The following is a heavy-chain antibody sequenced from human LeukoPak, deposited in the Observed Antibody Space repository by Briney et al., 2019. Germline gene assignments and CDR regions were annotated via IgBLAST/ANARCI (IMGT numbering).Heavy chain of an antibody. D-gene: IGHD2/OR15-2a*01. Sequence: SGGSLRLSCAASGFTFDDYAMHWVRQAPGKGLEWVSAFSGSGGSTYYADSVKGRFTISRDNSKNTLYLQMNSLRARDTAVYYCATSGLSRFGFWGQGTLVTVSS. J-gene: IGHJ4*02. CDR2: FSGSGGST. V-gene: IGHV3-23*01. CDR3: ATSGLSRFGF. CDR1: GFTFDDYA.